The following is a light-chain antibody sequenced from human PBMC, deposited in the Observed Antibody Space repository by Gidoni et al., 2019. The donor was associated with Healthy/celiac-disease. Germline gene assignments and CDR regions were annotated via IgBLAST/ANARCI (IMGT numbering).Light chain of an antibody. CDR1: LRLLHSNGYNY. J-gene: IGKJ3*01. Sequence: DLVMTQSPLSVPVTTGEPASISCRSSLRLLHSNGYNYLDLYLQKPGQSPQLLIYLGSNRASGVPDRFSGSGSGTYFTLKISRVEAEDVGVYYCMQALQTIFTFGPGTKVDIK. CDR3: MQALQTIFT. CDR2: LGS. V-gene: IGKV2-28*01.